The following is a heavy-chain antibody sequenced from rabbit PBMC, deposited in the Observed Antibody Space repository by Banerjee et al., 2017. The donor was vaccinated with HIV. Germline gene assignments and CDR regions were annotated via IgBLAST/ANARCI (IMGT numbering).Heavy chain of an antibody. D-gene: IGHD8-1*01. CDR2: IYGGGGSST. V-gene: IGHV1S40*01. CDR1: GFDFSNYNF. CDR3: ARDTGSSFSSYGMDL. J-gene: IGHJ3*01. Sequence: LVEYGGDLVQPGASLTLTCTASGFDFSNYNFMCWVRQAPGRGLEWIACIYGGGGSSTAYASWAKGRFTISKTSSTTVTLQMTSLTAADTATYFCARDTGSSFSSYGMDLWGQGTLVTVS.